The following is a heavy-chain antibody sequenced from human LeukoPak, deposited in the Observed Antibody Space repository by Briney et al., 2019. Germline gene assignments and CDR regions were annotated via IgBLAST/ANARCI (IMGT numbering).Heavy chain of an antibody. V-gene: IGHV4-4*07. D-gene: IGHD6-19*01. J-gene: IGHJ4*02. CDR1: GGSISNFY. CDR3: ARDYTGWYYFDY. Sequence: SETLSLTCTVSGGSISNFYWSWIRQPAGKGLEWIGRIYTSGSTSYNPSLKSRVAMSVDTSKNQFSLKLTSVTAADTAVYYCARDYTGWYYFDYWGQGILVTVSS. CDR2: IYTSGST.